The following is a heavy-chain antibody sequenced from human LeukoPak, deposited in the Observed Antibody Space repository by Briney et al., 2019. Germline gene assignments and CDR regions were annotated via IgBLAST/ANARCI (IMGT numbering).Heavy chain of an antibody. CDR2: IRKKSDRYTT. D-gene: IGHD2-15*01. V-gene: IGHV3-72*01. J-gene: IGHJ1*01. Sequence: GGSLRLSCVAYGFTVSDHYLDWVRQAPGKGLEWVGLIRKKSDRYTTEYAASVKGRFTISRDDSTNSVYLQMSSLKSEDTAVYYCADIGGGGSNTRWGEGTVVTVSS. CDR3: ADIGGGGSNTR. CDR1: GFTVSDHY.